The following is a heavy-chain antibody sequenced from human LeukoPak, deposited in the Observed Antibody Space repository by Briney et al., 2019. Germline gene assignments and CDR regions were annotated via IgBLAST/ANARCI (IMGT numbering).Heavy chain of an antibody. J-gene: IGHJ4*02. CDR2: IYGGGST. CDR3: ARTYPTYGGSSRGLDY. D-gene: IGHD1-26*01. V-gene: IGHV3-53*01. Sequence: PGGSLRLSCAVSGFTVSSNYMSWVRQAPGKGLEWVSVIYGGGSTYYADSVKGRFTISRDNSKNTLYLQMNSLRAEDTAVYYCARTYPTYGGSSRGLDYWGQGTLVTVSA. CDR1: GFTVSSNY.